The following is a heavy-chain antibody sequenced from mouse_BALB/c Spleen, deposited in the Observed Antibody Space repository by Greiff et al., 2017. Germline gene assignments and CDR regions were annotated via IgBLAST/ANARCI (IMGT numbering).Heavy chain of an antibody. D-gene: IGHD1-1*01. CDR3: ARTYGYAMDY. CDR1: GFTFTDYY. V-gene: IGHV7-3*02. CDR2: IRNKANGYTT. Sequence: EVQVVESGGGLVQPGGSLRLSCATSGFTFTDYYMSWVRQPPGKALEWLGFIRNKANGYTTEYSASVKGRFTISRDNSQSILYLQMNTLRAEDSATYYCARTYGYAMDYWGQGTSVTVSS. J-gene: IGHJ4*01.